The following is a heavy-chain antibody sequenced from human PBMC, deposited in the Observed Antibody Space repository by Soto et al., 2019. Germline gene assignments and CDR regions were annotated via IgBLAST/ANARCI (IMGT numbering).Heavy chain of an antibody. V-gene: IGHV3-30*03. Sequence: VGSLRLSCAASGFTFNSYGMHWVRQGPGNGLEWVAFISYDSTKTYYADSVKGRFTISRDNSNSALYVQMNSLTGEDTAVYYCARTRSAWSDFHYYSLDVWGQGTTVTVSS. J-gene: IGHJ6*02. CDR1: GFTFNSYG. D-gene: IGHD1-26*01. CDR2: ISYDSTKT. CDR3: ARTRSAWSDFHYYSLDV.